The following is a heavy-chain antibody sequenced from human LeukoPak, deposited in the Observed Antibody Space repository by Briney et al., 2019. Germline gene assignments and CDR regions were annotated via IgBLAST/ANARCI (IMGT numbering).Heavy chain of an antibody. CDR1: GGTFSSYA. J-gene: IGHJ4*02. CDR2: IIPIFGTA. Sequence: ASVKVSCKASGGTFSSYAISWVRQAPGQGLEWMGGIIPIFGTANYAQKFQGRVTITTDESTSTAYMELSSLRSEDTAVYYCARDSGGYCSGGSCYYFDYWGQGTLVTVSP. D-gene: IGHD2-15*01. V-gene: IGHV1-69*05. CDR3: ARDSGGYCSGGSCYYFDY.